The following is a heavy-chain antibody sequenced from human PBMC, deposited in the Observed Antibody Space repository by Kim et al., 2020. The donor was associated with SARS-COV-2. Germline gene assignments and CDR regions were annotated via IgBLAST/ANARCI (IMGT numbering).Heavy chain of an antibody. CDR3: AAPGGAAAGNFDY. CDR1: GFTFTSSA. D-gene: IGHD6-13*01. V-gene: IGHV1-58*01. CDR2: IVVGSGNT. J-gene: IGHJ4*02. Sequence: SVKVSCKASGFTFTSSAVQWVRQARGQRLEWIGWIVVGSGNTNYAQKFQERVTITRDMSTSTAYMELSSLRSEDTAVYYCAAPGGAAAGNFDYWGQGTLVTVSS.